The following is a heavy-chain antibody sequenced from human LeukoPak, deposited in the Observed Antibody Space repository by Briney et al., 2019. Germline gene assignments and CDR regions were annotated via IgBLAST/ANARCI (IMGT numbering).Heavy chain of an antibody. J-gene: IGHJ4*02. CDR2: INPNSGGT. CDR3: ARVIRIAVAGRGPGY. D-gene: IGHD6-19*01. CDR1: GYTFTGYY. Sequence: ASVKVSCKASGYTFTGYYMHWVRQAPGQGLEWMGWINPNSGGTNYAQKFQGRVTMTRDTSISTAYMELSRLRSDDTAVYYCARVIRIAVAGRGPGYWGQGTLVTVSS. V-gene: IGHV1-2*02.